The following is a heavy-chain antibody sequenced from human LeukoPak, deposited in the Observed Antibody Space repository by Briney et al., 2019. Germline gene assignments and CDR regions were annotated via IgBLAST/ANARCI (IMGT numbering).Heavy chain of an antibody. J-gene: IGHJ4*02. V-gene: IGHV3-53*01. CDR3: ARLTQYYFDTNGHSGYFDY. CDR1: GLTVSSNY. D-gene: IGHD3-22*01. CDR2: LYSDGTT. Sequence: GGSLRLSCAASGLTVSSNYMTWVRQAPGRGLEWVSVLYSDGTTYYVDSVKGRFTISRDNSKNTMSLQMNSLRGEDTAVYYCARLTQYYFDTNGHSGYFDYWGQGTLVTVSS.